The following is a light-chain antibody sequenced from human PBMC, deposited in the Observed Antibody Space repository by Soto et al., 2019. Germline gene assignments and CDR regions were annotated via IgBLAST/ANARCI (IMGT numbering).Light chain of an antibody. CDR1: QSVSNNY. CDR3: QQYGSSPT. CDR2: GAS. V-gene: IGKV3-20*01. J-gene: IGKJ5*01. Sequence: EIVLTQSPGTLSLSPGERATLSCRASQSVSNNYLAWYQQKPGQAPRRLIYGASSRATGIPDGFSGSGSGTDFTLTISTLEPEDFAVYYCQQYGSSPTFGEGTRLEIK.